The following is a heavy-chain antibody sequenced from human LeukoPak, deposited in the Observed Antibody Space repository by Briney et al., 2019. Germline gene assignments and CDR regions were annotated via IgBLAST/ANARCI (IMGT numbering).Heavy chain of an antibody. CDR2: ISGSGGST. Sequence: PGGSLRLSCAASGFTFSSYAMSWVRQAPGKGLEWVSAISGSGGSTYYADSVKGRFTISRDNSKNTLYLQMNSLRAEDTAVYYCANVDTAMVEEYFDYWGQGTLVTVSS. CDR3: ANVDTAMVEEYFDY. J-gene: IGHJ4*02. CDR1: GFTFSSYA. V-gene: IGHV3-23*01. D-gene: IGHD5-18*01.